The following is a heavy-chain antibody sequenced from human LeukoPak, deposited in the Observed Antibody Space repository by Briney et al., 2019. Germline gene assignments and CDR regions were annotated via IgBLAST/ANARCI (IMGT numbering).Heavy chain of an antibody. CDR3: ARSPYSSSWYVDY. CDR2: ISGSGGST. D-gene: IGHD6-13*01. J-gene: IGHJ4*02. CDR1: GFTFSSYA. V-gene: IGHV3-23*01. Sequence: PGGSLRLSCAASGFTFSSYAMSWVRQAPGKGLEWVSAISGSGGSTYYADSVKGRFTISRDNSKNMLYLQMNSLRAEDTAVYYCARSPYSSSWYVDYWGQGTLVTVSS.